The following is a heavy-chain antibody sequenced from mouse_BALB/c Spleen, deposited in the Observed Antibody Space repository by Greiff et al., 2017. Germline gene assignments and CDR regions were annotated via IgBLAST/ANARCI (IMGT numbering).Heavy chain of an antibody. Sequence: VQLQQSGAELARPGASVKLSCKASGYTFTSYWMQWVKQRPGQGLEWIGAIYPGDGDTRYTQKFKGKATLTADKSSSTAYMQLSSLASEDSAVYYCARGDWDDFFFAYWGQGTLVTVSA. CDR1: GYTFTSYW. J-gene: IGHJ3*01. V-gene: IGHV1-87*01. CDR2: IYPGDGDT. CDR3: ARGDWDDFFFAY. D-gene: IGHD4-1*01.